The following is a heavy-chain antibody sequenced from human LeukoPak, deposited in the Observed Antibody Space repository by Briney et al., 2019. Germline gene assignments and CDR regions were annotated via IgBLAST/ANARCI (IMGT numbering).Heavy chain of an antibody. CDR1: GGSFSGYY. V-gene: IGHV4-34*01. CDR2: IDHSGST. D-gene: IGHD1-1*01. CDR3: ASQVRLERRYYYYSMDV. Sequence: SETLSLTCAVYGGSFSGYYWSWIRQPPGKGLEWIGEIDHSGSTNYNPSLKSRVTISVDTSKKQFSLKLSSVSAADTAVYYCASQVRLERRYYYYSMDVWGKGTTVTVSS. J-gene: IGHJ6*03.